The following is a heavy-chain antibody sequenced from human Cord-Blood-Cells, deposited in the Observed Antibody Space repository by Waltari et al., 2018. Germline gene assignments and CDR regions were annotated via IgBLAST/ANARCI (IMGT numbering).Heavy chain of an antibody. CDR1: GFTFSRYG. Sequence: QVQLVESGGGVVQPGRSLRLSCAASGFTFSRYGMHWVRQAPGKGLEWVAVISYDGSNKYYADSVKGRFTISRDNSKNTLYLQMNSLRAEDTAVYYCAKDGFRWADFDYWGQGTLVTVSS. CDR2: ISYDGSNK. D-gene: IGHD1-26*01. CDR3: AKDGFRWADFDY. J-gene: IGHJ4*02. V-gene: IGHV3-30*18.